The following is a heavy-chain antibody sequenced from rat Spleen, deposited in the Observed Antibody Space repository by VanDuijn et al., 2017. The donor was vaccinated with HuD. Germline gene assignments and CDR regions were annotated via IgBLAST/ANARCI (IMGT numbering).Heavy chain of an antibody. CDR2: IWGDGRT. D-gene: IGHD1-11*01. CDR3: TTATEGPYVLDA. Sequence: QVQLKESGPGLVQPSQTLSLTCTVSGFSLTSNSVHWVRQSPGKGLEWMGGIWGDGRTDYNSVLKSRLSISRDTSKSQVFLKVNSLQTDDTGTYYCTTATEGPYVLDAWGQGASVTVSS. J-gene: IGHJ4*01. CDR1: GFSLTSNS. V-gene: IGHV2-1*01.